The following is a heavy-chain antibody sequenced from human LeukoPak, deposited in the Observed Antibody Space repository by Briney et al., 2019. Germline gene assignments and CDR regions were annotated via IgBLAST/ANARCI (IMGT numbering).Heavy chain of an antibody. V-gene: IGHV4-38-2*01. D-gene: IGHD2-15*01. J-gene: IGHJ5*02. CDR3: ARDSNCSGGNCYSHNWFDP. CDR1: GYSINSGYY. CDR2: ISHSGDT. Sequence: PSETLSLTCAVSGYSINSGYYWGWIRQPPGKGREWIGSISHSGDTYYNPSLKSRVTISIDTSKNQFSLNLSSVTAADTAVYYCARDSNCSGGNCYSHNWFDPWGQGTLVTVSS.